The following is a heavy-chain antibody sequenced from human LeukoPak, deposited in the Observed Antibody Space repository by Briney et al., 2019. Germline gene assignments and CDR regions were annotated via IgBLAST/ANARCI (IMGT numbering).Heavy chain of an antibody. CDR2: IYYSGST. J-gene: IGHJ5*02. D-gene: IGHD3-10*01. V-gene: IGHV4-59*02. CDR1: GGSVSSYY. Sequence: SETLSLTCTVSGGSVSSYYWNWIRQPPGKGLEWIGYIYYSGSTNYNPSLRRRDTISVDTSKNQFSLKLSSVTAADTAVYYCARDRGYGSGSYSNWFDPWGQGTLVTVSS. CDR3: ARDRGYGSGSYSNWFDP.